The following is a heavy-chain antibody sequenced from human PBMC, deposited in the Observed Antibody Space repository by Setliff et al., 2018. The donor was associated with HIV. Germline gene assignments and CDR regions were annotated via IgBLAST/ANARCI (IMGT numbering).Heavy chain of an antibody. V-gene: IGHV3-30*02. CDR1: GFTFSSYG. CDR3: ARHDVVRGAIDN. D-gene: IGHD3-10*01. CDR2: IRYDGSNK. Sequence: QTGGSLRLSCAASGFTFSSYGMHWVRQAPGKGLEWVAFIRYDGSNKYYADSVKGRFTISRDNSKNTLYVQMNSLRAEDTAVYYCARHDVVRGAIDNWGQGTLVTVSS. J-gene: IGHJ4*02.